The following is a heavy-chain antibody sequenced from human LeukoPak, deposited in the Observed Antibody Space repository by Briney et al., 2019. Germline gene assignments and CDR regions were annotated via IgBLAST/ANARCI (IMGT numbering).Heavy chain of an antibody. CDR3: ARAAVAGAVFDY. D-gene: IGHD6-19*01. CDR1: GSTFSSYS. Sequence: GGSLRLSCAASGSTFSSYSMNWVRQAPGKGLEWVSSISSSSSYIYYADSVKGRFTISRDNAKNSLYLQMNSLRAEDTAVYYCARAAVAGAVFDYWGQGTLVTVSS. CDR2: ISSSSSYI. J-gene: IGHJ4*02. V-gene: IGHV3-21*01.